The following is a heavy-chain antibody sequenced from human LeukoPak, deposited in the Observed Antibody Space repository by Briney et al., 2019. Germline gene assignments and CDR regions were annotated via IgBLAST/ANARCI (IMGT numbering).Heavy chain of an antibody. V-gene: IGHV3-74*01. CDR1: GFSFGNYW. CDR3: ARDEKIVGASGQDY. J-gene: IGHJ4*02. Sequence: HPGGSLRLSCAASGFSFGNYWMHWVRQTPGKGLLWVSRIDVDGSKTDYADSVKGRFTISRDNARNTLYLQMNSLRAEDTAVYYCARDEKIVGASGQDYWGQGTLVTVSS. CDR2: IDVDGSKT. D-gene: IGHD1-26*01.